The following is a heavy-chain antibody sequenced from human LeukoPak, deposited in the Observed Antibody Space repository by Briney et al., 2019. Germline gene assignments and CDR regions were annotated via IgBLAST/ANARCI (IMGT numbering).Heavy chain of an antibody. J-gene: IGHJ3*02. Sequence: GGSLRLSCAASGFTFSSYWMSWVRQAPGKGLEWVASIKHDGSEEYYVDSVKGRFTISRDNAKNSLYLQMNSLRAEDTAVYYCARDGVGATLGSDAFDIWGQGTMVTVSS. CDR1: GFTFSSYW. CDR3: ARDGVGATLGSDAFDI. V-gene: IGHV3-7*01. CDR2: IKHDGSEE. D-gene: IGHD1-26*01.